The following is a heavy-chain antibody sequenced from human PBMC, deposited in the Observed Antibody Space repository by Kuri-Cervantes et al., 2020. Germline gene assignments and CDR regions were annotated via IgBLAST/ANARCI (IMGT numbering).Heavy chain of an antibody. V-gene: IGHV1-18*01. Sequence: ASVKVSCKASGYTFTSYGISWVRQAPGQGLEWMGWISAYNGNTNYAQKLQGRVTMTRDTSTSTVYMELSSLRSEDTAVYYCARGAYSGSYYWFDPWGQGTLVTVSS. CDR1: GYTFTSYG. CDR3: ARGAYSGSYYWFDP. CDR2: ISAYNGNT. J-gene: IGHJ5*02. D-gene: IGHD1-26*01.